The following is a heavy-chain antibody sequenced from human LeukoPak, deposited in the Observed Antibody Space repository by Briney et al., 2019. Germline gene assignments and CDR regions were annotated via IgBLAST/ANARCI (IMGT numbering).Heavy chain of an antibody. CDR1: GFTFSSYS. V-gene: IGHV3-48*01. CDR3: ARDLTPDY. D-gene: IGHD2-15*01. Sequence: PGGSLRLSCAASGFTFSSYSMNWVRQAPGKGLEGVSYISSSRTTIYYADSVKGRFTISRDNAKNSLYLQMNSLRAEDTAVYYCARDLTPDYWGQGTLVTVSS. J-gene: IGHJ4*02. CDR2: ISSSRTTI.